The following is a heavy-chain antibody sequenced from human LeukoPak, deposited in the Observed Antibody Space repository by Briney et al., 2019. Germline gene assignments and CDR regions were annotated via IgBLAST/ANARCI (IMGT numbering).Heavy chain of an antibody. CDR1: VFTFSSYW. Sequence: GGSLRLSCAASVFTFSSYWMHWVRQAPGKGLVWVSRIKSDGSSTTYADSVKGRFTISRDNAKNTLYLQMNSLRAEDTAVYYCARGLYDYVWGSYRYDYFDHWGQGTLVTVSS. CDR3: ARGLYDYVWGSYRYDYFDH. CDR2: IKSDGSST. J-gene: IGHJ4*02. D-gene: IGHD3-16*02. V-gene: IGHV3-74*01.